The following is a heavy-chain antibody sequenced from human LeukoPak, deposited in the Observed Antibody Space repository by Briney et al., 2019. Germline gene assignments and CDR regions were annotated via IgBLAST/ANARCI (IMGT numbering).Heavy chain of an antibody. D-gene: IGHD3-10*01. J-gene: IGHJ4*02. V-gene: IGHV3-23*01. CDR2: IYGSGGST. CDR1: GFTFSSYA. CDR3: ATSLLAPDNFDY. Sequence: GGSLRLSCAASGFTFSSYAMSWVRQAPGKGLEWVSAIYGSGGSTYYADSVKGRFTISRDNSKNTLYLQMNSLRAEDTAVYYCATSLLAPDNFDYWGQGTLVTVSS.